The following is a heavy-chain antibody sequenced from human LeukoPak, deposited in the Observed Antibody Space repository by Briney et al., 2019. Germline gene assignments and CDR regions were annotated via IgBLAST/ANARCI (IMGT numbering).Heavy chain of an antibody. Sequence: ASVKVSCKASGYTFTSYGISWVRQAPGQGLEWMGWISAYNGNTNYAQKLQGRVTMTTDTSTSTAYMELRSLRSDDTAVYYCARTITRRRGVMTYLDSWGQRTLVTASS. CDR2: ISAYNGNT. J-gene: IGHJ4*02. V-gene: IGHV1-18*01. D-gene: IGHD3-10*01. CDR1: GYTFTSYG. CDR3: ARTITRRRGVMTYLDS.